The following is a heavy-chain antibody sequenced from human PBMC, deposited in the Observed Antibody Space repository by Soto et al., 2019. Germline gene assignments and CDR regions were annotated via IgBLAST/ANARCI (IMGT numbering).Heavy chain of an antibody. D-gene: IGHD6-19*01. V-gene: IGHV4-59*01. CDR1: GGSISSYY. CDR2: IYYSGST. CDR3: AREGSGWYRNGMDV. J-gene: IGHJ6*02. Sequence: QVQLQESGPGLVKPSETLSLTCTVSGGSISSYYWSWIRQPPGKGLEWIGYIYYSGSTNYNPSLKSRVTRSVDTSKNQFSPKLSSVTAADTAVYYCAREGSGWYRNGMDVWGQGTTVTVSS.